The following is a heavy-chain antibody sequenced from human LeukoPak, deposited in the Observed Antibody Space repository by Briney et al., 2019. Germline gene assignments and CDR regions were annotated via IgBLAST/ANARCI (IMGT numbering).Heavy chain of an antibody. CDR2: IIPIFGTA. V-gene: IGHV1-69*13. CDR1: GGTFSSYA. CDR3: ASIAAAGLEFDY. D-gene: IGHD6-13*01. J-gene: IGHJ4*02. Sequence: SVSVSCKASGGTFSSYAISWVRQAPGQGLEWMGGIIPIFGTANYAQKFQGRVTITADESTSTAYMELSSLRSEDTAVYYCASIAAAGLEFDYWGQGTLVTVSS.